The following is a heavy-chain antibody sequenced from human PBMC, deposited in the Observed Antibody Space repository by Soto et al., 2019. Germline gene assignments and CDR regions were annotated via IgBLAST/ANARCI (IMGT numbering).Heavy chain of an antibody. J-gene: IGHJ4*02. V-gene: IGHV3-21*04. Sequence: PGGSLRLSCAASGFSFSSYSMNWVRQAPGKGLEWVSSISSSSSYIYYADSVKGRFTISRDNSKNLLYLQVNSLTAEDAAIYYCAKSLDNWNHGGYFAYWGQGTLVTVSS. CDR2: ISSSSSYI. CDR1: GFSFSSYS. D-gene: IGHD1-1*01. CDR3: AKSLDNWNHGGYFAY.